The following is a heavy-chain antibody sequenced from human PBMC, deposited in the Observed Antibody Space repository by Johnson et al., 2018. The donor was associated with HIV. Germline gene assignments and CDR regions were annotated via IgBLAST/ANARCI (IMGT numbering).Heavy chain of an antibody. CDR1: GFTFDDYA. J-gene: IGHJ3*02. D-gene: IGHD6-19*01. V-gene: IGHV3-20*04. CDR3: TTFIRRSSGWPPDAFDI. Sequence: QLVESGGGVVRPGGSLRLSCAASGFTFDDYAMHWVRQAPGKGLEWVSGIYSGGSKKYAASVKGRVTISSDNTKNKLYLQKNSLNTEDTGVYYCTTFIRRSSGWPPDAFDIWGQGTMVTVSS. CDR2: IYSGGSK.